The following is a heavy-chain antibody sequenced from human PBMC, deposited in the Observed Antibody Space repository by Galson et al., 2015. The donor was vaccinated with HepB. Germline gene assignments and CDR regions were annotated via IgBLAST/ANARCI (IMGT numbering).Heavy chain of an antibody. CDR2: LSGSGGTA. CDR3: VKDQQWFGTGGFQH. V-gene: IGHV3-23*01. Sequence: SLRLSCAASGFTFSSYVMTWVRQAPGKGLEWVSGLSGSGGTAHYADSVKGRFTISRDNSKNTLFLQMNSLRVDDTAVYYCVKDQQWFGTGGFQHWGQGALVIVSS. J-gene: IGHJ1*01. CDR1: GFTFSSYV. D-gene: IGHD3-10*01.